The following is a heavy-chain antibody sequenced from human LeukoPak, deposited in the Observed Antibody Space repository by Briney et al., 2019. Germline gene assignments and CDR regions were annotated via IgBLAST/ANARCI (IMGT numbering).Heavy chain of an antibody. J-gene: IGHJ4*02. CDR1: GFTVSSNY. V-gene: IGHV3-53*01. D-gene: IGHD1-26*01. Sequence: GGSLRLSCAASGFTVSSNYMSWVRQAPGKGLEWVSVIYSGGTIYYADSVKGRFTISRDNSKNTLYLQMNSLRAEDPAVYYCAGRGIGAGCMPRVYWGPGTLVTVSS. CDR3: AGRGIGAGCMPRVY. CDR2: IYSGGTI.